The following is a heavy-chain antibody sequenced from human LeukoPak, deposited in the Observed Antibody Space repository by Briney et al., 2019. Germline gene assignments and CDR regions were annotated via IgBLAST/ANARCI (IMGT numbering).Heavy chain of an antibody. CDR3: ARDLVGATDY. D-gene: IGHD1-26*01. Sequence: GGSLRLSCAASGFTFSGSAMHWVRQASGKGLEWVSSISSSSSYIYYADSVKGRFTISRDNAKNSLYLQMNSLRAEDTAVYYCARDLVGATDYWGQGTLVTVSS. CDR2: ISSSSSYI. J-gene: IGHJ4*02. CDR1: GFTFSGSA. V-gene: IGHV3-21*01.